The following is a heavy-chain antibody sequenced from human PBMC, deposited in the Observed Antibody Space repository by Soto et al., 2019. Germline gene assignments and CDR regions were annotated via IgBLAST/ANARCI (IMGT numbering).Heavy chain of an antibody. CDR3: ARHPPLFIVVVPAAHPGWFDP. Sequence: QLQLQESGPGLVKPSETLSLTCTVSGGSISSSSYYWGWIRQPPGKGLEWIGSIYYSGSTYYNPSLKSRVTISVDTSKNQFSLKLSSVTAADTAVYYCARHPPLFIVVVPAAHPGWFDPWGQGTLVTVSS. CDR2: IYYSGST. J-gene: IGHJ5*02. D-gene: IGHD2-2*01. CDR1: GGSISSSSYY. V-gene: IGHV4-39*01.